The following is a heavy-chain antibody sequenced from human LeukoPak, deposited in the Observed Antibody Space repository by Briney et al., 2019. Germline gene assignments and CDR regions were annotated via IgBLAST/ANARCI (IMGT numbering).Heavy chain of an antibody. V-gene: IGHV3-30-3*01. D-gene: IGHD2-15*01. CDR1: GFTFSSYA. Sequence: GGSLRLSCAASGFTFSSYAMYWVRQAPGKGLEWVAVISYDGSNKYYADSVRGRFTISRDNSKNTLYVQMNSLRAEDTAVYYCARGGGSGSGWGWFDPWGQGTLVTVSS. J-gene: IGHJ5*02. CDR2: ISYDGSNK. CDR3: ARGGGSGSGWGWFDP.